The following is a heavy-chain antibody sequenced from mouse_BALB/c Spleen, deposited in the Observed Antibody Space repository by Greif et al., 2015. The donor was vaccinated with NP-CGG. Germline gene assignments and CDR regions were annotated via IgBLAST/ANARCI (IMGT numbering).Heavy chain of an antibody. Sequence: QVQLQQSGAELMKPGASVKISCKATGYTFSSYWIEWVKQRPGHGLEWIGEILPGSGSTNYNEKFKGKATFTADTSSNTAYMQLSSLTSEDSAVYYCARWLRRRGFDYWAKAPLSQSPQ. CDR2: ILPGSGST. CDR3: ARWLRRRGFDY. J-gene: IGHJ2*01. V-gene: IGHV1-9*01. D-gene: IGHD2-2*01. CDR1: GYTFSSYW.